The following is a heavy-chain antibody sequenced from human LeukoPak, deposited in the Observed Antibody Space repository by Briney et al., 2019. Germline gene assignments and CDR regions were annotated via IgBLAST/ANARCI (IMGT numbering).Heavy chain of an antibody. Sequence: SETLSLTCTVSGGSISSGDYYWSWLRQPPGKGLEWIGYIYYSGSTYYNPSLKSRVTISVDTSKNQFPLKLSSVTAADTAVYYCARFLYDSSGYYYSYFDYWGQGTLVTVSS. CDR3: ARFLYDSSGYYYSYFDY. D-gene: IGHD3-22*01. CDR2: IYYSGST. CDR1: GGSISSGDYY. V-gene: IGHV4-30-4*01. J-gene: IGHJ4*02.